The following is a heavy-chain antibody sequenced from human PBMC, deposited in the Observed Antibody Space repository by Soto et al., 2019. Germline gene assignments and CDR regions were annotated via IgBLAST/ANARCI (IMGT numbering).Heavy chain of an antibody. V-gene: IGHV4-59*08. D-gene: IGHD3-9*01. Sequence: LSLTCTVSGGSISGYYWSWIRQSPEKGLEYIGYISYSGSTNYNPSLKSRVTTSLDTSKNQFSLKLSSVTAADTAIYYCASLNFDILTGYYAIDLWGQGTMVT. CDR1: GGSISGYY. CDR3: ASLNFDILTGYYAIDL. CDR2: ISYSGST. J-gene: IGHJ3*01.